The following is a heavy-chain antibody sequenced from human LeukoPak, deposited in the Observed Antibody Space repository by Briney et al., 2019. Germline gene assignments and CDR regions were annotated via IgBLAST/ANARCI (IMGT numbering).Heavy chain of an antibody. CDR1: GFTFSSYA. J-gene: IGHJ5*02. Sequence: GGSLRLSCAASGFTFSSYAMHWVRQAPGKGLEWVAVISYDGSNKYYADSVKGRFTISRDNSKNTLYLQMNSLRAEDTAVYYCAREGVEMATITWFDPRGQGTLVTVSS. V-gene: IGHV3-30*04. CDR2: ISYDGSNK. CDR3: AREGVEMATITWFDP. D-gene: IGHD5-24*01.